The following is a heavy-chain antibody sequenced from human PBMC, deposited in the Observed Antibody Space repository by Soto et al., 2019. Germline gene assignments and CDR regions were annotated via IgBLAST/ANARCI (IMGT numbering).Heavy chain of an antibody. CDR1: GYSFAVYC. J-gene: IGHJ6*02. CDR3: ARTRSFTLGFYYDGMDV. D-gene: IGHD6-6*01. Sequence: PGESLKISCQGSGYSFAVYCIGWVLQMPGKDLEWMGIIYPGDSDTRYSPSFQGQVTISADKSLRTAYLQWTSLKASDTALYYCARTRSFTLGFYYDGMDVWGQGTTVTVSS. CDR2: IYPGDSDT. V-gene: IGHV5-51*01.